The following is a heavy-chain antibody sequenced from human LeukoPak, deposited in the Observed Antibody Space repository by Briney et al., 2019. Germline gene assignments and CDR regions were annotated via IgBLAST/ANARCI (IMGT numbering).Heavy chain of an antibody. V-gene: IGHV4-39*07. D-gene: IGHD3-10*01. CDR1: DVSISNNGRY. J-gene: IGHJ4*02. CDR2: IYHSGST. Sequence: SETLSLTCSVSDVSISNNGRYWAWIRQSPGKGLEWIGSIYHSGSTYYNPSLKSRVTISVDTSKNQFSLKLSSVTAADTAVYYCARGDYSGSGSFNYWGQGTLVTVSS. CDR3: ARGDYSGSGSFNY.